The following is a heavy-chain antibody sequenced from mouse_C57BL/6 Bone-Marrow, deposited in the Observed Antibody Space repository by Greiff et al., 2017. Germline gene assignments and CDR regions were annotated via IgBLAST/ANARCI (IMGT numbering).Heavy chain of an antibody. CDR3: ARSGCYHAGWYFDV. Sequence: QVHLQQSGAELVRPGTSVKLSCKASGYTFTNYWIGWAKQRPGHGLEWIGDIYPGGGYTNYNEKFKGKATLTADNSPSTAYMQFSSLTSEDSAIYYCARSGCYHAGWYFDVGGTGTTVTGSS. CDR2: IYPGGGYT. J-gene: IGHJ1*03. CDR1: GYTFTNYW. D-gene: IGHD1-3*01. V-gene: IGHV1-63*01.